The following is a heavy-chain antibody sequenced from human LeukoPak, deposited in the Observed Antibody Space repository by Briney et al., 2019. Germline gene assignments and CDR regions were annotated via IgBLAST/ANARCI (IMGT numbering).Heavy chain of an antibody. V-gene: IGHV3-48*03. CDR1: GFTFSSYE. CDR2: ISSSGSTI. J-gene: IGHJ5*02. Sequence: GGSLRLSCAASGFTFSSYEMNWVRQAPGKGLEWVSYISSSGSTIYYADSVKDRFTISRDNAKKSLYLQMNSLRAEDTAVYYCARVGYSSSCYWFDPWGQGTLVTVSS. D-gene: IGHD6-13*01. CDR3: ARVGYSSSCYWFDP.